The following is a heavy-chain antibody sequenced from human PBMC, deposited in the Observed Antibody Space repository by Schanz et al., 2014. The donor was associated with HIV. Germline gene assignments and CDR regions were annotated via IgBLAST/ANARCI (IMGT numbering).Heavy chain of an antibody. J-gene: IGHJ6*02. Sequence: QVQLVQSGAEVKKPGSSVKVSCKTSGDGFTSDAINWVRQAPGQGLEWMGGLIPIFGTANYAQKFQGRVTITADESTSTAYMELSSLRSEDTAVYYCARGPVAVAYTESYGMDVWGQGTTVTVSS. CDR1: GDGFTSDA. CDR3: ARGPVAVAYTESYGMDV. D-gene: IGHD6-19*01. CDR2: LIPIFGTA. V-gene: IGHV1-69*01.